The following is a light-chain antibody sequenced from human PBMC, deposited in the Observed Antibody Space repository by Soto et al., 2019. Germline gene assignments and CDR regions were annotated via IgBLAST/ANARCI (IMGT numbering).Light chain of an antibody. CDR3: ETWDSNTVV. CDR1: SGHSSYI. Sequence: QPVLTQSSSASASLGSSVKLTCTLSSGHSSYIIAWHQQQPGKAPRYLMKLEGSGSYNKGSGVPDRFSGSSSGADRYLTISNLQSEDEAGYYCETWDSNTVVFGGGTKLTVL. CDR2: LEGSGSY. V-gene: IGLV4-60*03. J-gene: IGLJ2*01.